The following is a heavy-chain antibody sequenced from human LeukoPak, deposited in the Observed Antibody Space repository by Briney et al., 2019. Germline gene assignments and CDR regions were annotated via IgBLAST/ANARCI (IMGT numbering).Heavy chain of an antibody. CDR1: GYTFTDYY. V-gene: IGHV1-2*02. Sequence: ASVKVSCKASGYTFTDYYIHWVRQAPGQGPEWMGRINPNTGASNYAPRFQGRVTMTGDTSINTASMELTSLTSGDTAVYYCTRVSIAWSNLYFDYWGQGTLVTVSS. J-gene: IGHJ4*02. CDR3: TRVSIAWSNLYFDY. D-gene: IGHD1-14*01. CDR2: INPNTGAS.